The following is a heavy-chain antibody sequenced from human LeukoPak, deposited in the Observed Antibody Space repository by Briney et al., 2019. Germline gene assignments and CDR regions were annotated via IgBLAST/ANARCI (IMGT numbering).Heavy chain of an antibody. CDR1: GGTFSSYA. CDR2: IIPIFGTA. CDR3: ARVPRAEWSLYYYYYGMDV. Sequence: ASVKVSCKASGGTFSSYAISWVQQAPGQGLEWMGGIIPIFGTANYAQEFQGRVTITADESTSTAYMELSSLRSEDTAVYYCARVPRAEWSLYYYYYGMDVWGQGTTVTVSS. V-gene: IGHV1-69*01. D-gene: IGHD3-3*01. J-gene: IGHJ6*02.